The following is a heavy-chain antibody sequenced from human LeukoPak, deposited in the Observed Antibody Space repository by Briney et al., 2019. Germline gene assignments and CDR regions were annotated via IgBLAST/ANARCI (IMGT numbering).Heavy chain of an antibody. CDR3: ARGVDPWPWFFDL. J-gene: IGHJ2*01. V-gene: IGHV1-18*04. CDR1: GYTFTSYG. CDR2: ISSYNGKT. Sequence: ASVKVSCKASGYTFTSYGILWVRQAPGQGLEWMGWISSYNGKTNYAQKFRGRVTMTTDTSTTTAYMELRSLMSDDTAVYYCARGVDPWPWFFDLWGRGTLVTVSS.